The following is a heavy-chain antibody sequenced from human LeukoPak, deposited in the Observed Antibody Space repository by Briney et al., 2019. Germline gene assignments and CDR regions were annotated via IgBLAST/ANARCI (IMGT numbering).Heavy chain of an antibody. CDR2: VHPDGRT. CDR1: GGSISSTNW. Sequence: SETLSLTCGVSGGSISSTNWWTWVRQPPGKGLEWIGEVHPDGRTNYNPSLQSRLTMSVDFSENHISLKLTSVTAADTAVYYCAREGGPFRPLDYSGQGTLVTVSS. V-gene: IGHV4-4*02. D-gene: IGHD2/OR15-2a*01. CDR3: AREGGPFRPLDY. J-gene: IGHJ4*02.